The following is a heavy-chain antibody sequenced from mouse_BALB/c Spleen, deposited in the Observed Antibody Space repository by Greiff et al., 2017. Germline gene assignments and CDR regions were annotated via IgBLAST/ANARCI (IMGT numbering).Heavy chain of an antibody. CDR2: ISSGRSTI. CDR3: ARGGSSYGRFAD. Sequence: DVMLVESGGGLVQPGGSRKLSCAASGFTFSSFGMHWVRQAPEKGLEWVAYISSGRSTIYYADTVKGRFTISRDNPKNTLFLQMTSLRSEDTAMYYCARGGSSYGRFADWGQGTLVTVSA. CDR1: GFTFSSFG. D-gene: IGHD1-1*01. V-gene: IGHV5-17*02. J-gene: IGHJ3*01.